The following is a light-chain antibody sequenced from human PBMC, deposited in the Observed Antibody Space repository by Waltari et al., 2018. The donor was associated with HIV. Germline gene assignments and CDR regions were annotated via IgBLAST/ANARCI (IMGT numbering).Light chain of an antibody. CDR1: SGPVSTAYY. J-gene: IGLJ1*01. CDR2: STN. CDR3: VLYVGSGIYV. V-gene: IGLV8-61*01. Sequence: QTVVTQEPSFSVSPGGTVTLTCGLSSGPVSTAYYPSWYQQTPGQAPRTLIYSTNTRSSGVPDRFSGSILGNKAALTITGAQADDESDYYCVLYVGSGIYVFGTGTKVTVL.